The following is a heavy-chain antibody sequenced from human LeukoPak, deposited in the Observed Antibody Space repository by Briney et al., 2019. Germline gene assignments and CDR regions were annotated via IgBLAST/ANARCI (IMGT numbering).Heavy chain of an antibody. J-gene: IGHJ3*02. CDR3: AKGSRIMITFGGVIVDAFDI. CDR2: IWYDGSNK. V-gene: IGHV3-33*06. D-gene: IGHD3-16*01. CDR1: GFTFSSYG. Sequence: PGGSLRLPCAASGFTFSSYGMHWVRQAPGKGLEWVAVIWYDGSNKYYADSVKGRFTISRDNSKNTLYLQMNSLRAEDTAVYYCAKGSRIMITFGGVIVDAFDIWGQGTMVTVSS.